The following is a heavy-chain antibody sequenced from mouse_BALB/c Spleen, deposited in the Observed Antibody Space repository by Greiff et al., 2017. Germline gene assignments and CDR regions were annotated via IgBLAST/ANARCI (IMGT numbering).Heavy chain of an antibody. CDR1: GFNIKDYY. J-gene: IGHJ2*01. D-gene: IGHD2-1*01. CDR3: ARSDYGNYLDY. CDR2: IDPANGNT. Sequence: EVQLQQSGAELVKPGASVKLSCTASGFNIKDYYMHWVKQRPEQGLEWIGRIDPANGNTKYDPKFQGKATITADTSSNTAYLQLSSLTSEDTAVYDCARSDYGNYLDYWGQGTTLTVSS. V-gene: IGHV14-3*02.